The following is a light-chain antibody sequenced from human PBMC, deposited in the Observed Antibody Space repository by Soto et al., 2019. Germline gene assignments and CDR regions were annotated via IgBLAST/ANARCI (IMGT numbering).Light chain of an antibody. Sequence: QPVLTQSPSASASLGASVKFTCTLSSGHSSYAIAWHQQQPEKGPRYLMKLNSDGSHSKGDGIPDRFSGSSSGAERYLTISSLQSEDEADYYCQTWGNGTGVFGTGTKVTVL. CDR3: QTWGNGTGV. J-gene: IGLJ1*01. V-gene: IGLV4-69*01. CDR2: LNSDGSH. CDR1: SGHSSYA.